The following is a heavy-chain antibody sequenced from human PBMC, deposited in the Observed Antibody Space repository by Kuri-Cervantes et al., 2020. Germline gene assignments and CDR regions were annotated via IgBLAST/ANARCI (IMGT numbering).Heavy chain of an antibody. CDR2: FDPEDGET. V-gene: IGHV1-24*01. CDR3: ATGNTMIVVGFLNGMDV. Sequence: ASVKVSCKASGGTFSSYAISWVRQAPGKGLEWVGGFDPEDGETIYAQKFQGRVTMTEDTSTDTAYMELSSLRSEDTAVYYCATGNTMIVVGFLNGMDVWGQGTTVTVSS. J-gene: IGHJ6*02. D-gene: IGHD3-22*01. CDR1: GGTFSSYA.